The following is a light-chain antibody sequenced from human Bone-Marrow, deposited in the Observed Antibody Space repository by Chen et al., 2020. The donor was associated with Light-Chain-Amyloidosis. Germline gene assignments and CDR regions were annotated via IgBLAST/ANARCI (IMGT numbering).Light chain of an antibody. V-gene: IGLV3-21*02. J-gene: IGLJ3*02. CDR2: DDS. CDR3: QVWDRSSDRPV. CDR1: NIGSTS. Sequence: SYVLTQPSSVSVAPGQTATIVCGGNNIGSTSVHWYQQTPGQAPLLVVDDDSDRPSGIPERLSGSNAGNTATLTSSRVEAGDEVDYYCQVWDRSSDRPVFGGGTKLTVL.